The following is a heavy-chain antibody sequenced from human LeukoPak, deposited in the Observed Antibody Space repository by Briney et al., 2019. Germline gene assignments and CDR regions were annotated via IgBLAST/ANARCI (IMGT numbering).Heavy chain of an antibody. Sequence: ASVKVSCKASGYTFTNYYMHWVRQAPGQGLEWMGIINPNGGGTSYAQKFQGRVTITADKSTSTAYMELSSLRSEDTAVYYCASSLLWFGEWFNWFDPWGQGTLVTVSS. CDR1: GYTFTNYY. J-gene: IGHJ5*02. CDR3: ASSLLWFGEWFNWFDP. V-gene: IGHV1-46*01. D-gene: IGHD3-10*01. CDR2: INPNGGGT.